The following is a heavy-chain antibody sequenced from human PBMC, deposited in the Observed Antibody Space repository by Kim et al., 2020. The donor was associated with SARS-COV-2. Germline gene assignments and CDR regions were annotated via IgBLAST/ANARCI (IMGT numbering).Heavy chain of an antibody. Sequence: NYAKKFQGRVTRTRATSISTAYMELSRLRSDDTAVYYCAREVSGWYHYFDYWGQGTLVTVSS. CDR3: AREVSGWYHYFDY. V-gene: IGHV1-2*02. D-gene: IGHD6-19*01. J-gene: IGHJ4*02.